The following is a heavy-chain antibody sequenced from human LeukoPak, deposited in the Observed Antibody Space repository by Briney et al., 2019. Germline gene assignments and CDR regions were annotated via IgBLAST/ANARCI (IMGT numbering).Heavy chain of an antibody. J-gene: IGHJ3*02. Sequence: GGSVRLSCVASGFTFSSYGMHWVRQAPGKGLEWVALISYDGSNKYYADSVKGRFTFSRDNSKNTLYLQMNSLRAEDTAVYYCARERYNWNYVYGAFDIWGQGTMVTVSS. V-gene: IGHV3-30*19. CDR2: ISYDGSNK. CDR1: GFTFSSYG. D-gene: IGHD1-7*01. CDR3: ARERYNWNYVYGAFDI.